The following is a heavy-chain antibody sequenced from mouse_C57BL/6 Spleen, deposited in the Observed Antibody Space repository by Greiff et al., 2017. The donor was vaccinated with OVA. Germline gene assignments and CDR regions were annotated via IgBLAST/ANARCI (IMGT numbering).Heavy chain of an antibody. CDR2: IDPSDSYT. D-gene: IGHD2-1*01. Sequence: QVQLQQPGAELVKPGASVKLSCKASGYTFTSYWLQWVKQRPGQGLEWIGEIDPSDSYTNYNQKFKGKATLTVDTSSSTAYMQLSSLTSEDSAVYYCARVFYCNYGAMDYWGQGTSVTVSS. CDR3: ARVFYCNYGAMDY. J-gene: IGHJ4*01. V-gene: IGHV1-50*01. CDR1: GYTFTSYW.